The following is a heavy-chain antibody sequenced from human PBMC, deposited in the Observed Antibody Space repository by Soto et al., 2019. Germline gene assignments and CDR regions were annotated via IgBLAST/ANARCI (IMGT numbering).Heavy chain of an antibody. Sequence: EVQLVESGGGLVQPGGSLRLSCAASGFTVSSNYMSWVRQAPGKGLEWVSVIYNGGSTYYADSVKGRLTISRDNSKNKLYLQMKSMRAEDTAVYYCARDQVGAATEYFQHWGHGTLVTVS. CDR1: GFTVSSNY. J-gene: IGHJ1*01. CDR3: ARDQVGAATEYFQH. D-gene: IGHD1-26*01. CDR2: IYNGGST. V-gene: IGHV3-66*01.